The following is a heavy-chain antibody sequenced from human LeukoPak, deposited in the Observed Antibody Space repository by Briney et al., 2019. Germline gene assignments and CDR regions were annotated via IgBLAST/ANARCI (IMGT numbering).Heavy chain of an antibody. CDR3: AKDRAGEYQLLTYYYYGMDV. CDR1: GFTFSSYA. V-gene: IGHV3-23*01. CDR2: ISGSGGGT. J-gene: IGHJ6*02. D-gene: IGHD2-2*01. Sequence: GGSLRLSCAASGFTFSSYAMSWVRQAPGKGLEWVSAISGSGGGTYYADSVKGRFTISRDNSKNTLYLQMNSLRAEDSAVYFCAKDRAGEYQLLTYYYYGMDVWGQGTTVTVSS.